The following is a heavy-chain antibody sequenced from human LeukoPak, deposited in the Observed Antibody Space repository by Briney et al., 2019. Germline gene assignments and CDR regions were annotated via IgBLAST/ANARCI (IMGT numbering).Heavy chain of an antibody. Sequence: SETLSLTCTVSGGSISSYYWSWIRQPSGKGLEWIGYIYYSGSTNYNPSLKSRVTISVDTSKNQFSLKLSSVTAADTAVYYCARGTYSYGFDYWGQGTLVTVSS. D-gene: IGHD5-18*01. J-gene: IGHJ4*02. V-gene: IGHV4-59*01. CDR1: GGSISSYY. CDR3: ARGTYSYGFDY. CDR2: IYYSGST.